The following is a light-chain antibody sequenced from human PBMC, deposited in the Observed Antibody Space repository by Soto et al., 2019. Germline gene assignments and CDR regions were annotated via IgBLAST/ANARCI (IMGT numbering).Light chain of an antibody. J-gene: IGKJ1*01. CDR3: QRYNNWPRT. CDR2: GAS. CDR1: QSVSSN. V-gene: IGKV3-15*01. Sequence: EIVMTQSPATLSVSPGERATLSCRASQSVSSNLAWYQQKPGQAPRLLIYGASTRATGIPARFRGSGSGTEFTLTISSLQSEDFAVYYCQRYNNWPRTFGQGTKVDIK.